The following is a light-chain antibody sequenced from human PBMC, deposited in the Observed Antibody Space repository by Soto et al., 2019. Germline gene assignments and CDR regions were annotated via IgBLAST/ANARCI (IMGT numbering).Light chain of an antibody. V-gene: IGKV1-33*01. J-gene: IGKJ3*01. CDR3: QHYDDLPQVT. Sequence: DIQMIQTPSSLSASVGDRVTIACQASHDIRNHLNWYQQKPGKAPKLLIYDASTLEAGAPSRFSGTGSGTHCTLIISSLQPEDFATYFCQHYDDLPQVTFGPGTTVDI. CDR1: HDIRNH. CDR2: DAS.